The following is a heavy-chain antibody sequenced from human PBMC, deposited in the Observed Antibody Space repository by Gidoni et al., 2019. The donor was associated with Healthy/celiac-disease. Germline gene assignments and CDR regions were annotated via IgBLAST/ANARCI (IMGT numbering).Heavy chain of an antibody. CDR1: GFTFSSYG. D-gene: IGHD5-12*01. CDR3: ARDPIGVEMATITSFDY. J-gene: IGHJ4*02. CDR2: LWYDGSNK. Sequence: QVQLVESGGGVVQPGRSLRLSCAASGFTFSSYGMHWVRQAPGKGLEWVAVLWYDGSNKYYADSVKGRFTISRDNSKNTLYLQMNSLRAEDTAVYYCARDPIGVEMATITSFDYWGQGTLVTVSS. V-gene: IGHV3-33*08.